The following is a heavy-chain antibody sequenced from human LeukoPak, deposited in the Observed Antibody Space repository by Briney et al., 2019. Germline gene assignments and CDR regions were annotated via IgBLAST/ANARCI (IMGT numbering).Heavy chain of an antibody. D-gene: IGHD3-9*01. J-gene: IGHJ5*02. CDR1: GYTFTSYD. CDR2: MNPNSGNT. V-gene: IGHV1-8*01. CDR3: ARDRGRSYYDILTGYYSVWFDP. Sequence: GASVKVSCKASGYTFTSYDINWVRQATGQGLEWMGWMNPNSGNTGYAQKFQGRVTMTRNTSISTAYMELSSLRSEDTAVYYCARDRGRSYYDILTGYYSVWFDPWGQGTLVTVSS.